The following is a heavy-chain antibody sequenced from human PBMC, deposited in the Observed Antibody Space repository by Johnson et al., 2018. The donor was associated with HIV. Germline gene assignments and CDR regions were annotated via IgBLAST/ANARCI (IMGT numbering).Heavy chain of an antibody. CDR1: GFTFSSYG. J-gene: IGHJ3*02. V-gene: IGHV3-30*02. D-gene: IGHD3-9*01. CDR2: IRYDGSNK. Sequence: QVQLVESGGGLVKPGGSLRLSCAASGFTFSSYGMHWVRQAPGKGLEWVAFIRYDGSNKYYADSVKGRFTISRDNSKNTLYLQMNSLRAEDTDVYYCAKDTIAGVKGDSLIWGQGTMVTVSS. CDR3: AKDTIAGVKGDSLI.